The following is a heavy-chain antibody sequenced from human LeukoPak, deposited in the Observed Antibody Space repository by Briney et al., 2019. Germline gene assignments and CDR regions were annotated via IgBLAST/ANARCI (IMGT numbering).Heavy chain of an antibody. Sequence: GGSLRLPCAASGFTFRTYGMNWVRQAPGKGLEWVSYISGSSGSIYDADSVEGRFTISRDNAKNSLYLQMNSLRDEDTAFYYCARVYCTGGMCYTGLDYWGQGTLVTVSS. CDR1: GFTFRTYG. CDR2: ISGSSGSI. CDR3: ARVYCTGGMCYTGLDY. J-gene: IGHJ4*02. V-gene: IGHV3-48*02. D-gene: IGHD2-8*02.